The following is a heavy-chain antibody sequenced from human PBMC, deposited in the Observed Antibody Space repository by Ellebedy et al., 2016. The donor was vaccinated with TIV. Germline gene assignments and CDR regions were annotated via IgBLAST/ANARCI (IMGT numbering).Heavy chain of an antibody. V-gene: IGHV4-59*01. Sequence: MPSETLSLTCTVSGGSISSYYWSWIRQPPGKGLEWIGYIYYSGSTNYNPSLKSRVTISVDTSKNQISLTLMSSVSAADTAVYYCARVAITAAVGGGFLDLWGRGTLVTVSS. CDR2: IYYSGST. CDR1: GGSISSYY. CDR3: ARVAITAAVGGGFLDL. J-gene: IGHJ2*01. D-gene: IGHD6-13*01.